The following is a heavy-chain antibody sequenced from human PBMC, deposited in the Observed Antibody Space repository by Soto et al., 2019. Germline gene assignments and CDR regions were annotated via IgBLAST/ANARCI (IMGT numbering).Heavy chain of an antibody. D-gene: IGHD2-15*01. CDR1: GGTFSSYA. V-gene: IGHV1-69*01. CDR3: ARAPLVYCSGGSCYSYNWFDP. Sequence: QVQLVQSGAEVKKPGSSVKVSCKASGGTFSSYAISWVRQAPGQGLEWMGGIIPIFGTANYAQKFQGRVTITADESTSTAYMGLSSLRSEDTAVYYCARAPLVYCSGGSCYSYNWFDPWGQGTLVTVSS. CDR2: IIPIFGTA. J-gene: IGHJ5*02.